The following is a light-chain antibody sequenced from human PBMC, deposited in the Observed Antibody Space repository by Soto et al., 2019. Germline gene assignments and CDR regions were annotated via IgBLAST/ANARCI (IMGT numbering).Light chain of an antibody. CDR2: EVT. V-gene: IGLV2-8*01. Sequence: QPVLTQPPSASGSPGQSVTISCTRTSSDVGGYNYVSWYQQYPGRAPKLMIYEVTKRPSGVPDRFSGSKSGNTASLTVSGLQAEDEADYYCSSYAASNNFYFVFGGGTQLTVL. J-gene: IGLJ3*02. CDR3: SSYAASNNFYFV. CDR1: SSDVGGYNY.